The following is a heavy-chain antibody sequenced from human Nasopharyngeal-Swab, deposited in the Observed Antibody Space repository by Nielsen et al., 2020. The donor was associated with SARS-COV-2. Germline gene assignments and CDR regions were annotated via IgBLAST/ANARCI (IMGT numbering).Heavy chain of an antibody. CDR1: GFTFSDSA. J-gene: IGHJ4*02. V-gene: IGHV3-73*01. D-gene: IGHD2-15*01. CDR3: TRCGGGCYSGRDY. Sequence: GGSLRLSCAASGFTFSDSAIHWVRPASGGGLEWVSRIRSKGNNYATAYSASVKGRFIIFRDDPTNTAYLQMNSLKTEDTAMYYCTRCGGGCYSGRDYWGQGTLVTVSS. CDR2: IRSKGNNYAT.